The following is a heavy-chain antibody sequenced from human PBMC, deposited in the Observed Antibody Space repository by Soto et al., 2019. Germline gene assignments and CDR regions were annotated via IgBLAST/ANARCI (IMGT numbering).Heavy chain of an antibody. V-gene: IGHV1-69*02. D-gene: IGHD6-19*01. Sequence: QVQLVQSGAEVKKPGSSVKVSCKASGGTFSSYTISWVRQAPGQGLEWMGRIIPILGIANYAQKFQGRVTITADKSTSTAYVDLSSLGSDDTAVYYCASRSTIAVAGPYYYGMDVWGKGTTVTVSS. CDR2: IIPILGIA. CDR3: ASRSTIAVAGPYYYGMDV. J-gene: IGHJ6*04. CDR1: GGTFSSYT.